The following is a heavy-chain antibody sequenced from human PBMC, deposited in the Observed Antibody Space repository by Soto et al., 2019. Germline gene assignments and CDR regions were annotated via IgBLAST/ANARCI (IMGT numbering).Heavy chain of an antibody. CDR3: AKVRLTTKGPFDS. CDR1: GFNFSTYA. CDR2: ISATGGNT. J-gene: IGHJ4*02. D-gene: IGHD4-17*01. Sequence: GSLRLSCGASGFNFSTYAMSWVRQAPGKGLDWVSSISATGGNTYYADSVKGRFTISRDNSKDTLNLQMNSLGAEDTAIYYCAKVRLTTKGPFDSWGQGTLVTVSS. V-gene: IGHV3-23*01.